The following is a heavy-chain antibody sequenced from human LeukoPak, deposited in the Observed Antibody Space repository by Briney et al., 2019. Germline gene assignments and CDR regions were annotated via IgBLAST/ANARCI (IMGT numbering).Heavy chain of an antibody. D-gene: IGHD3-10*01. CDR1: GFSFSSYG. V-gene: IGHV3-30*02. Sequence: GGSLRLSCAASGFSFSSYGMHWVRQAPGKGLEWVAFIRYDGSNKYFADSVKGRFTISRDSSKNTLYLQMNSLRVDDTAVYYCAKDGTRGIRFGKIPHYFDYWGQGTLVTVSS. CDR3: AKDGTRGIRFGKIPHYFDY. J-gene: IGHJ4*02. CDR2: IRYDGSNK.